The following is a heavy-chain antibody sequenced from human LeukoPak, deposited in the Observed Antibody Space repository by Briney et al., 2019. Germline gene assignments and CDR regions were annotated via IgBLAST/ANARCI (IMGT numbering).Heavy chain of an antibody. D-gene: IGHD3-16*02. J-gene: IGHJ4*02. CDR3: AREGGMITFGGVIVIGTRRYFDY. Sequence: ASVKVSCKASGYTFTGYYMHWVRQAPGQGLEWMGWINPNSGGTNYAQKFQGRVTMTRDTSISTAYMELSRLRSDDTAVYYCAREGGMITFGGVIVIGTRRYFDYWGQGTLVTVSS. CDR1: GYTFTGYY. V-gene: IGHV1-2*02. CDR2: INPNSGGT.